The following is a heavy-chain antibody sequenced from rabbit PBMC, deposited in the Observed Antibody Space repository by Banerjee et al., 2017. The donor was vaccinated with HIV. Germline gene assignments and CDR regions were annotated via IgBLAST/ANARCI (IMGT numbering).Heavy chain of an antibody. CDR1: GFSFSSYYY. CDR3: ARYAGYTGDYTLFKL. J-gene: IGHJ4*01. V-gene: IGHV1S40*01. Sequence: QSLEESGGDLVKPGASLTLTCTASGFSFSSYYYMCWVRQAPGKGLEWIACIYVGSSGSTYYASWAKGRFTISKTSSTTVTLQMTSLTAADTATYFCARYAGYTGDYTLFKLWGPGTLVTVS. D-gene: IGHD2-1*01. CDR2: IYVGSSGST.